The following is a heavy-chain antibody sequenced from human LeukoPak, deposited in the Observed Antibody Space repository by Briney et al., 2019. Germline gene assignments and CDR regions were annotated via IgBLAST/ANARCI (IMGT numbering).Heavy chain of an antibody. CDR2: ISGSGGST. V-gene: IGHV3-23*01. CDR3: ARGGKWLQSRYYFDY. CDR1: GFTVSSNY. Sequence: GSLRLSCAASGFTVSSNYMSWVRQAPGKGLEWVSGISGSGGSTYYVDSVKGRFTISRDNAKNSLYLQMNSLRAEDTAVYYCARGGKWLQSRYYFDYWGQGTLVTVSS. J-gene: IGHJ4*02. D-gene: IGHD5-24*01.